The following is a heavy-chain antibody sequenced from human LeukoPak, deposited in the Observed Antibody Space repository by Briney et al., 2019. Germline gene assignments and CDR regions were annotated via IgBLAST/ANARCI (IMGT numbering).Heavy chain of an antibody. J-gene: IGHJ4*02. D-gene: IGHD2-21*02. Sequence: GGSLRLSCEASGFTVSSNYMSWVRQAPGKGLEWVSVIYSGGNTYYADSVKGRFTISRDNSKNTLYLQMNSLRAEDTAVYYCARERDRGVTSPHFDYWGQGALVTVSS. CDR3: ARERDRGVTSPHFDY. CDR2: IYSGGNT. CDR1: GFTVSSNY. V-gene: IGHV3-66*01.